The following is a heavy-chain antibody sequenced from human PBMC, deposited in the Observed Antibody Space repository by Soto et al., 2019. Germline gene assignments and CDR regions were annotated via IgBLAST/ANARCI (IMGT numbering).Heavy chain of an antibody. CDR1: GGSISSGGYS. Sequence: QLQLQESGSGLVKPSQTLSLTCAVSGGSISSGGYSWSWIRQPPGKGLEWIGYIYHSGSTYYNPSLKSRVPISSDRSMNQFSLKMSSVTAADTAVYYCARDRPSAGRYSYGYESYFDYWGQGTIVTVSS. CDR3: ARDRPSAGRYSYGYESYFDY. CDR2: IYHSGST. V-gene: IGHV4-30-2*01. J-gene: IGHJ4*02. D-gene: IGHD5-18*01.